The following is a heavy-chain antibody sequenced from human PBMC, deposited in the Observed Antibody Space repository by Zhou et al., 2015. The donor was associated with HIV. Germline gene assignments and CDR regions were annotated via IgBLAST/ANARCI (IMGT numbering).Heavy chain of an antibody. CDR3: ARPITFGGVIVPTDAFDI. Sequence: QVQLVQSGAEVKKPGSSVKVSCKASGGTFSSYAISWVRQAPGQGLEWMGGIIPIFGTANYAQKFQGRVTITADESTSTAYMELSSLRSEDTAVYYCARPITFGGVIVPTDAFDIWGQGTMVTVSS. CDR2: IIPIFGTA. D-gene: IGHD3-16*02. CDR1: GGTFSSYA. J-gene: IGHJ3*02. V-gene: IGHV1-69*01.